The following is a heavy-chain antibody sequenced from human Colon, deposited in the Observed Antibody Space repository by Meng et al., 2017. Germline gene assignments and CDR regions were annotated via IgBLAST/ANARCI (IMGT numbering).Heavy chain of an antibody. V-gene: IGHV4-31*03. CDR1: GLSIGTTGDY. CDR2: IFYTGTA. CDR3: ARADCTAGICYQFDN. D-gene: IGHD2-8*02. Sequence: QVRLQESGPGLVKPSQTLLLTCNVSGLSIGTTGDYWTWIRQRPGKGLDWIGKIFYTGTAHYNPSLKTRAAMSVDRSKNQFSLKLSSVTAADTAVYYCARADCTAGICYQFDNWGQGTPVTVSS. J-gene: IGHJ4*02.